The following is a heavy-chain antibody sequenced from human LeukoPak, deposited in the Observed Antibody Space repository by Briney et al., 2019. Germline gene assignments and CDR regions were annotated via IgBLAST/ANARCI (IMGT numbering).Heavy chain of an antibody. CDR1: GFNFKNYW. J-gene: IGHJ6*02. CDR3: AIGHYGMDF. V-gene: IGHV3-7*03. Sequence: GRSLRLSCVVPGFNFKNYWTTWVRRAPGTALEWVATISPDAQETTYVDSVKGRFTLSRDNGKNTLSLQMNSLRVEDTAVYYCAIGHYGMDFRGQGTSVIVSS. CDR2: ISPDAQET.